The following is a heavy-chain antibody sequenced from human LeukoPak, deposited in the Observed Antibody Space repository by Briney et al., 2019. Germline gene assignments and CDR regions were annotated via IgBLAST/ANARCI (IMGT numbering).Heavy chain of an antibody. CDR2: IYYSGST. CDR3: ARAGLNYDFWSGYYAFDI. V-gene: IGHV4-59*01. D-gene: IGHD3-3*01. CDR1: GGSISSYY. Sequence: ASETLFLTCTVSGGSISSYYWSWIRQPPGKGLEWIGYIYYSGSTNYNPSLKSRVTISVDTSKNQFSLKLSSVTAADTAVYYCARAGLNYDFWSGYYAFDIWGQGTMVTVSS. J-gene: IGHJ3*02.